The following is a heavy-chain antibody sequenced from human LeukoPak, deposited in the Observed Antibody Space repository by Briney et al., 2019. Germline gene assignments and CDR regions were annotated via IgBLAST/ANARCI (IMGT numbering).Heavy chain of an antibody. Sequence: GGSLRLSCAASGFTFSSYGMHWVRQAPGKRLEWVAVISYDGSNKYYADSVKGRFTISRDNSKNTLYLQMNSLRAEDTAVYYCAKGTAAGLDYWGQGTLVTVSS. CDR1: GFTFSSYG. CDR2: ISYDGSNK. CDR3: AKGTAAGLDY. D-gene: IGHD6-13*01. V-gene: IGHV3-30*18. J-gene: IGHJ4*02.